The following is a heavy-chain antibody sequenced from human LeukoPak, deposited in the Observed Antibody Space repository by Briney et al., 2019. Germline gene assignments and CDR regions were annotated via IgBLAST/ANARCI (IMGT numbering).Heavy chain of an antibody. CDR2: MNSDGSIT. Sequence: QPGESLRLSCAASGVTFSIHWMHCDRQAPGKGLEWVSRMNSDGSITTYADSVKGRFTISRDNAKNTLYLQMNSLRAEDTAVYYCARAPVSLVDSGQGTLVTVSS. V-gene: IGHV3-74*01. J-gene: IGHJ4*02. CDR3: ARAPVSLVD. CDR1: GVTFSIHW. D-gene: IGHD4-17*01.